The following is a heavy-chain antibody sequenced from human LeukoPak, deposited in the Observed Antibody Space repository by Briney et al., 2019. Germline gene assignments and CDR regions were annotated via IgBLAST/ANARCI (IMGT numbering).Heavy chain of an antibody. D-gene: IGHD1-26*01. Sequence: GGSLRLSCAASGFTFRSFWMHWVRQAPGKGLVWVSRINSDGSSTRYADSVKGRFTISRDNAKNTLYLQMNSLRAEDTAVYYCARTWELLPDFDYWGQGTLVTVSS. V-gene: IGHV3-74*01. CDR2: INSDGSST. J-gene: IGHJ4*02. CDR1: GFTFRSFW. CDR3: ARTWELLPDFDY.